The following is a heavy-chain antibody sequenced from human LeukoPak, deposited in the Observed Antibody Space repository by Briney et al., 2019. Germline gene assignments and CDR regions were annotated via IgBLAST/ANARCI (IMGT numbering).Heavy chain of an antibody. J-gene: IGHJ5*02. D-gene: IGHD5-12*01. CDR1: GGTFISYA. CDR2: IIPIFGTG. Sequence: SVKVSCKASGGTFISYAISWVRQAPGQGLEWMGGIIPIFGTGNYAQKFQGRVTITADESTSTAYMELSSLRSEDTAVYYCARDPGYSGYEGTNWFDPWGQGTLVTVSS. CDR3: ARDPGYSGYEGTNWFDP. V-gene: IGHV1-69*13.